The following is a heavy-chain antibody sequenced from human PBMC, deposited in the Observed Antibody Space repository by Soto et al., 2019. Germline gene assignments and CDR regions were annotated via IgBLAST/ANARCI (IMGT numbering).Heavy chain of an antibody. Sequence: EVQLLESGGCLVQPGGSLRLSCAASGFTFNTYAMSWVRQAPGKGLEGVSAIGSDGTAIQYADSVKGRFTISKDNSKDTLYLQMNSLRAEDTAVYYCARPGLTVPGTRYFDHWGQGTLVTVSS. V-gene: IGHV3-23*05. CDR3: ARPGLTVPGTRYFDH. CDR2: IGSDGTAI. J-gene: IGHJ4*02. D-gene: IGHD6-19*01. CDR1: GFTFNTYA.